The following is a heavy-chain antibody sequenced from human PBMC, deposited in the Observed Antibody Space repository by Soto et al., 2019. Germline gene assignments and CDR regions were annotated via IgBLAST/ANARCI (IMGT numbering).Heavy chain of an antibody. D-gene: IGHD2-2*01. V-gene: IGHV1-69*06. CDR1: GGTFSSDF. J-gene: IGHJ6*02. Sequence: AASVKVSCKASGGTFSSDFISWVRQAPGQGLEWVGGTIARFGSANFAQKFQGRVTITADRFTSTVYMELSSLRSEDTAVYYCARELGYCSSTSCYSFVYYYGMDVWGQGTTVTVSS. CDR3: ARELGYCSSTSCYSFVYYYGMDV. CDR2: TIARFGSA.